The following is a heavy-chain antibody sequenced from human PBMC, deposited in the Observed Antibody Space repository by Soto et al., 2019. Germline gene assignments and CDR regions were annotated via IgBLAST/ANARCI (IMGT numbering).Heavy chain of an antibody. CDR3: ATQEIEMGSIQAWILVWFDP. J-gene: IGHJ5*02. CDR1: GAPISSSSYY. Sequence: SETLSLTCTVSGAPISSSSYYWGWIRQPPGKGVEWIGSIYYSGSTYYNPSLKSRVTISVDTSSSQFSLELSSVTAAATAVYYCATQEIEMGSIQAWILVWFDPWGQGTLVTVSS. V-gene: IGHV4-39*01. CDR2: IYYSGST. D-gene: IGHD5-18*01.